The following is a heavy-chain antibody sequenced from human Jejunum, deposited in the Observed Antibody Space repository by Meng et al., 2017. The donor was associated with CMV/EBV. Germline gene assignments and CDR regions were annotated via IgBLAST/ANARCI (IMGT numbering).Heavy chain of an antibody. D-gene: IGHD2-2*01. V-gene: IGHV3-21*01. CDR2: ISSSSSYI. Sequence: YRMNLFRQAPGKGLEWLSSISSSSSYIYYADSVKGRFTISRDNAKNSLYLQMNSLRAEDTAVYYCARLSGGYCSSTSCYYYYGMDVWGQGTTVTVSS. J-gene: IGHJ6*02. CDR1: YR. CDR3: ARLSGGYCSSTSCYYYYGMDV.